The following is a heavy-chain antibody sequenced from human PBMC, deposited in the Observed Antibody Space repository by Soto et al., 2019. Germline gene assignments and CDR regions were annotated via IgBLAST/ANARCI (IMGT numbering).Heavy chain of an antibody. Sequence: TLSLTCTVSGGSINTFYWSWVRQPAGKGLEWIGRIFSSGSTSFNPSLESRVAMLVDTSKNHFSLNLSSVTAADMAVYYCAREGSYSAYNFAHGIQLWSFDFWGQGALVTVSS. CDR2: IFSSGST. V-gene: IGHV4-4*07. CDR1: GGSINTFY. D-gene: IGHD5-12*01. J-gene: IGHJ4*02. CDR3: AREGSYSAYNFAHGIQLWSFDF.